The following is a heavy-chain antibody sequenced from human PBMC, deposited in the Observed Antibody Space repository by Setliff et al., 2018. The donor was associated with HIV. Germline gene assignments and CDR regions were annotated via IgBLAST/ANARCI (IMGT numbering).Heavy chain of an antibody. D-gene: IGHD3-22*01. J-gene: IGHJ3*02. CDR1: GGTFSGYA. CDR3: ARPTTEGDYYDSSGYLSGAFDI. CDR2: IIPIFGTA. Sequence: GASVKVSCKASGGTFSGYAINWVRQAPGQGLEWMGGIIPIFGTANYAQKFQGRLTIPADESLTTAYMELSSLTSEDTAVYYCARPTTEGDYYDSSGYLSGAFDIWGQGTMVTVSS. V-gene: IGHV1-69*13.